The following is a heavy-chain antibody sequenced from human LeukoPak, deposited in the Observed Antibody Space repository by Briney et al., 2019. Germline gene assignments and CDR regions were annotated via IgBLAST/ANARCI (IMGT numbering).Heavy chain of an antibody. CDR3: ATDLLPPPDYYYYYYMDV. J-gene: IGHJ6*03. Sequence: GGSLGLSLAASGFPLSRYALSWVRPAPGKGVEGVSTINGSGGSTYYADSVKGRFTISRDNSKNTLYLQMNSLRAEDTAVYYCATDLLPPPDYYYYYYMDVWGKGTTVTVSS. CDR2: INGSGGST. V-gene: IGHV3-23*01. D-gene: IGHD1-14*01. CDR1: GFPLSRYA.